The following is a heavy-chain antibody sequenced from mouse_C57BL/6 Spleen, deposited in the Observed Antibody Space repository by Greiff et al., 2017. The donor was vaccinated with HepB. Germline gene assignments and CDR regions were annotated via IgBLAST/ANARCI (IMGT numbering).Heavy chain of an antibody. Sequence: EVKLVESGGGLVKPGGSLKLSCAASGFTFSDYGMHWVRQAPEKGLEWVAYISSGSSTIYYADTVKGRFTISRDNAKNTLFLQMTSLRSEDTAMYYCARGEYDYDDEFAYWGQGTLVTVSA. V-gene: IGHV5-17*01. CDR2: ISSGSSTI. J-gene: IGHJ3*01. D-gene: IGHD2-4*01. CDR3: ARGEYDYDDEFAY. CDR1: GFTFSDYG.